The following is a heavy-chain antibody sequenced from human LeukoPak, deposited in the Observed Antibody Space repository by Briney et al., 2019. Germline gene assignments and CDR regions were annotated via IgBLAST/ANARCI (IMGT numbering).Heavy chain of an antibody. CDR1: RGSIGSYF. J-gene: IGHJ4*02. CDR2: IFNTGTI. Sequence: LETLSLTCTVSRGSIGSYFWGWIRQPPGKGLEWISYIFNTGTINYNPSLTSRVTISLDTSNNQFSLKLSSVTAADRAVYYCARQWGFCPGGTCSFDQWGQGSLVIVSS. CDR3: ARQWGFCPGGTCSFDQ. D-gene: IGHD2-15*01. V-gene: IGHV4-59*08.